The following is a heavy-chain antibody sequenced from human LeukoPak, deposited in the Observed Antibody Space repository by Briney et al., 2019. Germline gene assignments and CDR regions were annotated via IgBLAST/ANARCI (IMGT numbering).Heavy chain of an antibody. Sequence: GGSLRLSCAASGFTFSIFWMSWVRQAPGKGLEWVASIKEDGSEKYYVDSVKGRLTISRDNAKNSLYLQMNSLRAEDTAVYYCARGRVGATQFDYWGQGTLVTVSS. CDR3: ARGRVGATQFDY. V-gene: IGHV3-7*01. CDR2: IKEDGSEK. CDR1: GFTFSIFW. D-gene: IGHD1-26*01. J-gene: IGHJ4*02.